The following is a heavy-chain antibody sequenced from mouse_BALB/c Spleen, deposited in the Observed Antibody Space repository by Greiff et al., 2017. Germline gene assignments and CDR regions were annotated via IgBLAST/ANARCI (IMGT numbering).Heavy chain of an antibody. D-gene: IGHD2-14*01. CDR3: NEGYDAWFAY. Sequence: VQLKESGAELVRSGASVKLSCTASGFNIKDYYMHWVKQRPEQGLEWIGWIDPENGDTEYAPKFQGKATMTADTSSNTAYLQLSSLTSEDTAVYYCNEGYDAWFAYWGQGTLVTVSA. V-gene: IGHV14-4*02. CDR1: GFNIKDYY. J-gene: IGHJ3*01. CDR2: IDPENGDT.